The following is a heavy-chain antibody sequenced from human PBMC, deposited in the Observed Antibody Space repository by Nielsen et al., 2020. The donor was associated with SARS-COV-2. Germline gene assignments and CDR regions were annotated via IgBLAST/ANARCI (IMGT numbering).Heavy chain of an antibody. D-gene: IGHD6-13*01. CDR3: ARERVAALIFDS. CDR1: GFTFSSYG. Sequence: GESLKISCAASGFTFSSYGMHWVRQAPGKGLEWVAVIWYDGNSRYSTDSVKGRFTISRDNSRNTVYLQMNSLQSEDTAVYYCARERVAALIFDSWGQGTLVTVSS. J-gene: IGHJ4*02. CDR2: IWYDGNSR. V-gene: IGHV3-33*01.